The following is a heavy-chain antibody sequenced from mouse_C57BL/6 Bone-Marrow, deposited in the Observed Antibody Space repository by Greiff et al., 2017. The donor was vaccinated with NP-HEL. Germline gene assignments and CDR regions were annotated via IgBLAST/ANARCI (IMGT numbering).Heavy chain of an antibody. V-gene: IGHV1-59*01. Sequence: QVHVKQPGAELVRPGTSVKLSCKASGYTFTSYWMHWVKQRPGQGLEWIGVIDPSDSYTNYNQKFKGKATLTVDTSSSTAYMQLSSLTSEDSAVYYCARSRPAWFAYWGQGTLVTVSA. CDR2: IDPSDSYT. CDR1: GYTFTSYW. CDR3: ARSRPAWFAY. J-gene: IGHJ3*01.